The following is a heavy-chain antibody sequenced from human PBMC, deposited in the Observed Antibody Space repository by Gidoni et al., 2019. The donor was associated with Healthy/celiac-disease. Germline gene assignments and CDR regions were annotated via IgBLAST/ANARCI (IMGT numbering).Heavy chain of an antibody. CDR3: ARSVGGYCTNGVCLRDYYYGMDV. CDR1: GYTFTSYY. J-gene: IGHJ6*02. CDR2: INPSGGST. Sequence: QVQLVQSGAEVKKPGASVKVSCKASGYTFTSYYMHWVRQAPGQGLEWMGIINPSGGSTSYAQKFQGRVTMTRDTSTSTVYMELSSLRSEDTAVYYCARSVGGYCTNGVCLRDYYYGMDVWGQGTTVTVSS. D-gene: IGHD2-8*01. V-gene: IGHV1-46*01.